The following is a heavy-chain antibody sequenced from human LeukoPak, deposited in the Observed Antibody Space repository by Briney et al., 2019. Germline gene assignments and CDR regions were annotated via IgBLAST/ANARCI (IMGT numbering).Heavy chain of an antibody. V-gene: IGHV3-11*04. D-gene: IGHD2-2*01. CDR1: GFTFSDYY. J-gene: IGHJ6*02. Sequence: GGSLRLSCAAAGFTFSDYYMSWIRQAPGEGLEWVSYISRSGITIYYADSVKGRFTISRDNSKNTLYLQMNSLRAEETAVYYCARESPALYCSSTSCSGEQYGMDVWGQGTTVTVSS. CDR3: ARESPALYCSSTSCSGEQYGMDV. CDR2: ISRSGITI.